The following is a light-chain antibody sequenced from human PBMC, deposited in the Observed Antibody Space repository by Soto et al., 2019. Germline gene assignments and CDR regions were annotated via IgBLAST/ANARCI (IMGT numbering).Light chain of an antibody. J-gene: IGLJ1*01. CDR3: SSYTSSSTFV. Sequence: QSALTQPASVSGSPGQSITISCTGTSSDVGGHDYVSWYQQHPGKVPKLMIYEVSNRPSGVSNRFSGSKSGDTASLTISGLQAEDEADYYCSSYTSSSTFVFGTGTKVT. V-gene: IGLV2-14*01. CDR2: EVS. CDR1: SSDVGGHDY.